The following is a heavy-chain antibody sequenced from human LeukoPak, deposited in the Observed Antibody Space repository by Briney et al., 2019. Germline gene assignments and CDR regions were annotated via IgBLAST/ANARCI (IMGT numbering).Heavy chain of an antibody. CDR1: GGSISSYY. D-gene: IGHD3-22*01. J-gene: IGHJ5*02. Sequence: KPSETLSLTCTVSGGSISSYYWSWIRQPPGKGLEWIGYIYYSGSTNYNPSLKSRVTISVDTSKNQFSLKLSSVTAADTAVYYCARAGPTYYYDSSGYYRGIWFDPWGQGTLVTVSS. CDR2: IYYSGST. V-gene: IGHV4-59*01. CDR3: ARAGPTYYYDSSGYYRGIWFDP.